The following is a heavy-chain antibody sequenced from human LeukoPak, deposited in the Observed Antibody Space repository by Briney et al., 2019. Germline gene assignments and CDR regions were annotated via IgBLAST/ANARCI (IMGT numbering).Heavy chain of an antibody. CDR1: GFTFSSYE. Sequence: GGSLRLSCAASGFTFSSYEMNWVRQAPGKGLEWVSGTSGSGGSTYYADSVKGRFTISRDKSKNTLYLQMDSLRAEDTAVYYCAKGRGDPFDPWGQGTLVTVSS. CDR2: TSGSGGST. CDR3: AKGRGDPFDP. J-gene: IGHJ5*02. D-gene: IGHD3-16*01. V-gene: IGHV3-23*01.